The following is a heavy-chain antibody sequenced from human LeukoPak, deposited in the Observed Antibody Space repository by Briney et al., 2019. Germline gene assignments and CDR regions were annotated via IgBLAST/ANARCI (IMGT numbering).Heavy chain of an antibody. J-gene: IGHJ6*02. Sequence: GGSLRLSCSASGFTFSSYAMHWVRQAPGKGLEYVSAISSNGGSTYYADSVKGRFTISRDNSKNTLYLQMSSLSAEDTAVYYCVKWTNCSSTSCSKVGYYYYGMDVWGQGTTVTVSS. CDR3: VKWTNCSSTSCSKVGYYYYGMDV. CDR1: GFTFSSYA. D-gene: IGHD2-2*01. V-gene: IGHV3-64D*09. CDR2: ISSNGGST.